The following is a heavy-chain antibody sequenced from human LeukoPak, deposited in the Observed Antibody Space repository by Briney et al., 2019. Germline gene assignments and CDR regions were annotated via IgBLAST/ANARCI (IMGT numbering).Heavy chain of an antibody. V-gene: IGHV3-21*01. CDR3: ARDPYSGSYSAYYYYYMDV. CDR1: GFTFSNYN. Sequence: GGSLRLSCAASGFTFSNYNMNWVRHAPGKGLEWVSSITTSSSYIYYPDSLKGRFTISRDNAKNSLYLQMNSLRAEDTAVYYCARDPYSGSYSAYYYYYMDVWGKGTTVTVSS. CDR2: ITTSSSYI. D-gene: IGHD1-26*01. J-gene: IGHJ6*03.